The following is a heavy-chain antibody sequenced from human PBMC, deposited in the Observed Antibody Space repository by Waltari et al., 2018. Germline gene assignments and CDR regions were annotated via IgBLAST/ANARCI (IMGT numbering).Heavy chain of an antibody. CDR2: ISSSSSTI. Sequence: EVQLVESGGGLVQPGGSLRLSCAASGFTFSSYSMNWVRQAPGKGLEWVSYISSSSSTIYYADSVKGRFTISRDNAKNSLYLQMNSLRAEDTAVYYCSVFSGYSYPRTLDYWGQGTLVTVSS. CDR1: GFTFSSYS. V-gene: IGHV3-48*01. J-gene: IGHJ4*02. CDR3: SVFSGYSYPRTLDY. D-gene: IGHD5-18*01.